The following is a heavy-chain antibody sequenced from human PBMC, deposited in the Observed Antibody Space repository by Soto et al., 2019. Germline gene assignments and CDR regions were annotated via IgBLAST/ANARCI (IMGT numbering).Heavy chain of an antibody. D-gene: IGHD3-10*01. Sequence: PGGSLRLSCAASGFTFSSYSMNWVRQAPGKGLEWVSSISSSSSYIYYADSVKGRFTISRDNAKNSLYLQMNSLRAEDTAVYYCARGLLWFGEFLNWFDPWGQGPLVTVSS. J-gene: IGHJ5*02. CDR1: GFTFSSYS. V-gene: IGHV3-21*01. CDR3: ARGLLWFGEFLNWFDP. CDR2: ISSSSSYI.